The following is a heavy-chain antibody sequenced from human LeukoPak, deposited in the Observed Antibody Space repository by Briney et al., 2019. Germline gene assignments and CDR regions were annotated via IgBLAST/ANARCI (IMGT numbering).Heavy chain of an antibody. CDR3: AKTTPSTVVTGGYFDY. CDR1: GFTFNIYA. CDR2: ISGRGDTT. V-gene: IGHV3-23*01. J-gene: IGHJ4*02. D-gene: IGHD4-23*01. Sequence: PGGSLRLSCAASGFTFNIYAMSWVRQAPGKGLEWVSAISGRGDTTYYADSVKGRFTISRDNSKNTLYVEMNSLRAEDTATYYCAKTTPSTVVTGGYFDYWGRGTLVTVSS.